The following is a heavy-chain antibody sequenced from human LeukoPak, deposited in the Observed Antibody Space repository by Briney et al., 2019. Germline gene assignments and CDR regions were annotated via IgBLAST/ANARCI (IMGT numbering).Heavy chain of an antibody. CDR3: TTDDIVVVVASFDP. D-gene: IGHD2-15*01. CDR1: GFTFSSYS. Sequence: GGSLRLSRAASGFTFSSYSMSWVRQAPGKGLERVGRIKSKTDGGTTDYAAPVKGRFTISRDDSKNTLYLQMNSLKTEDTAVYYCTTDDIVVVVASFDPWGQGTLVTVSS. V-gene: IGHV3-15*01. CDR2: IKSKTDGGTT. J-gene: IGHJ5*02.